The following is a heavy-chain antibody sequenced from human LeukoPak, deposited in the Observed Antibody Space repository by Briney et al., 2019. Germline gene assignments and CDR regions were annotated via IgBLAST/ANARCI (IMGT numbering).Heavy chain of an antibody. Sequence: GESLKISCKGSGYSFTTYWIGWVRQMPGKGLEWMGFIYPGDSDTRYSPSFQGQATISADKSISTAYLQWSSLKASDTAMYYCARRASSYNWFDPWGQGTLVTVSS. V-gene: IGHV5-51*01. CDR3: ARRASSYNWFDP. CDR2: IYPGDSDT. D-gene: IGHD3-16*01. CDR1: GYSFTTYW. J-gene: IGHJ5*02.